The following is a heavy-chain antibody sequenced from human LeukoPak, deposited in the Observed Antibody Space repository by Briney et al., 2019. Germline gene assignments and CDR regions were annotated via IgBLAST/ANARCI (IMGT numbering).Heavy chain of an antibody. CDR3: AREAKVGGALQY. CDR1: GFTFSDFW. CDR2: INTDGSFT. V-gene: IGHV3-74*01. J-gene: IGHJ4*02. Sequence: GGCLRLSCAAPGFTFSDFWMHWVRQAPGKGLVWVSRINTDGSFTRYADSVQGRFTISRDTAKNTLFLQMNSLRAEDTAVYYCAREAKVGGALQYWGQGILVTVSS. D-gene: IGHD1-26*01.